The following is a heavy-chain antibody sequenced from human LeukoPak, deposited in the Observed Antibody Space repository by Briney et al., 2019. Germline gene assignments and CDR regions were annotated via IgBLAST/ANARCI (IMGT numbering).Heavy chain of an antibody. J-gene: IGHJ4*02. CDR1: GFTVSSNY. CDR2: IYSGGST. Sequence: GGSLRLSCAASGFTVSSNYMSWVRQAPGKGLEWVSVIYSGGSTYYADSVKGRFTISRDDSKNTLYLQMNSLTTEDTAMYYCTRSTSTARATYWGQGTLVTVSS. CDR3: TRSTSTARATY. D-gene: IGHD4-11*01. V-gene: IGHV3-53*01.